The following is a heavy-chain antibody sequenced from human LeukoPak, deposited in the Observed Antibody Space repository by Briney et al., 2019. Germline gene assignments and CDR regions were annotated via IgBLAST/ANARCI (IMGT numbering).Heavy chain of an antibody. J-gene: IGHJ6*02. Sequence: GGSLRLSCTASGFTFDNYAMSWVRKAPGKGLEWVSHISSSGSTIYYADSVKGRFTISRDNGKNSLYLQMNSLRAEDTAVYYCARDGMDYYYYGMDVWGQGTTVTVSS. CDR3: ARDGMDYYYYGMDV. CDR2: ISSSGSTI. D-gene: IGHD1-26*01. V-gene: IGHV3-11*01. CDR1: GFTFDNYA.